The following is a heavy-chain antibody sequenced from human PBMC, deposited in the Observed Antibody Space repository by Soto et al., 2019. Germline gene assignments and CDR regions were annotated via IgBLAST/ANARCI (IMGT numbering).Heavy chain of an antibody. CDR2: ISSSGSTI. Sequence: GSLRLSCAASGFTFSSYEMNWVRQAPGKGLEWVSYISSSGSTIYYADSVKGRFTISRDNAKNSLYLQMNSLRAEDTAVYYCARVRSPYEGYSSSWYWFDPWGQGTLVTVSS. V-gene: IGHV3-48*03. CDR3: ARVRSPYEGYSSSWYWFDP. J-gene: IGHJ5*02. D-gene: IGHD6-13*01. CDR1: GFTFSSYE.